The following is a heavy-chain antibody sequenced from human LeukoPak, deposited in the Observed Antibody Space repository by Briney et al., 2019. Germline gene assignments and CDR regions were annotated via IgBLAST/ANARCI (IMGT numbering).Heavy chain of an antibody. CDR2: IYYSGST. V-gene: IGHV4-59*12. D-gene: IGHD4-23*01. CDR1: GGSTSSYY. J-gene: IGHJ4*02. Sequence: SETLSLTCTVSGGSTSSYYWSWIRQPPGKGLEWIGSIYYSGSTYYNPSLKSRVTISVDTSKNQFSLKLSSVTAADTAVYYCARNDYGGNSVRLFDYWGQGTLVTVSS. CDR3: ARNDYGGNSVRLFDY.